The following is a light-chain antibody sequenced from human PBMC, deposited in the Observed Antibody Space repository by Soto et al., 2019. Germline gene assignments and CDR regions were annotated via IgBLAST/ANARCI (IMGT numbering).Light chain of an antibody. V-gene: IGKV1-39*01. CDR3: QQYASYPYT. CDR1: QSISSY. J-gene: IGKJ2*01. CDR2: AAS. Sequence: DIQMTQSPSSLSASVGDRVTITCRASQSISSYLNWYQQKPGKAPKLLIYAASSLQSGVPSRFSGSGSGTDFTLTISSLQPEDFATYYCQQYASYPYTFGRGTRLEIK.